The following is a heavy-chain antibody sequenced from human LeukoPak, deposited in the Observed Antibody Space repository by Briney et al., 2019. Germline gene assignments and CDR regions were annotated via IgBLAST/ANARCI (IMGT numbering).Heavy chain of an antibody. Sequence: SETLSLTCTVSGGSISSGGYYWSWIRQHPGTGLEWIGYIYYSGSTYYNPSLKSRVTISVDTSKNQFSLKLSSVTAADTAVYYCAREITVTTDGMDVWGQGTTVTVSS. CDR3: AREITVTTDGMDV. J-gene: IGHJ6*02. CDR1: GGSISSGGYY. D-gene: IGHD4-11*01. CDR2: IYYSGST. V-gene: IGHV4-31*03.